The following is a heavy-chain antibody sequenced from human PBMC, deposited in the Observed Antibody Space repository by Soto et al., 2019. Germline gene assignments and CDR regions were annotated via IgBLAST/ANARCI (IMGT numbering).Heavy chain of an antibody. CDR2: IIPIFGTA. CDR3: ARGEGSGSYYRYYYYGMDV. CDR1: GGTFSSYA. J-gene: IGHJ6*02. Sequence: QVQLVQSGAEVKKPGSSVKVSCKASGGTFSSYAISWVRQAPGQGLEWMGGIIPIFGTANYAQKFQGRVTITADESTSTAYMELSSLRSEDMAVYYCARGEGSGSYYRYYYYGMDVWGQGTTVTVSS. V-gene: IGHV1-69*01. D-gene: IGHD3-10*01.